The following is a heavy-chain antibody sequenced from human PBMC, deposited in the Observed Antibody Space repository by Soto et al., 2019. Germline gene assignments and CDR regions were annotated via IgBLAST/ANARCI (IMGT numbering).Heavy chain of an antibody. CDR3: TRRGCSTTGCYFN. V-gene: IGHV3-74*01. CDR1: GFPFSSYW. D-gene: IGHD2-2*01. J-gene: IGHJ4*02. Sequence: EVRLVESGGDLVQPGGSLRLSCAASGFPFSSYWMHWVRQAPGKGLEWVSRINGDGSSINYADSVKGRFTISRDNAKNTLYLQMNSLRVEDAAVYYCTRRGCSTTGCYFNWGPGTLVTVSS. CDR2: INGDGSSI.